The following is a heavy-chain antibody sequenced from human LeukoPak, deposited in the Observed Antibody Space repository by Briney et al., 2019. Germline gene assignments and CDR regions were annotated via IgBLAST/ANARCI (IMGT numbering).Heavy chain of an antibody. V-gene: IGHV3-30*04. J-gene: IGHJ4*02. Sequence: PGGSLRLSCAASGFTFISYAIHWVRQAPGKGLEWVAVISFHGTDSFYADSVKGRFTISRDNSKNTLYLQMNSLRAEDTAVYYCAKDPYYVEMATINRIFFDYWGQGTLVTVSS. D-gene: IGHD5-24*01. CDR2: ISFHGTDS. CDR1: GFTFISYA. CDR3: AKDPYYVEMATINRIFFDY.